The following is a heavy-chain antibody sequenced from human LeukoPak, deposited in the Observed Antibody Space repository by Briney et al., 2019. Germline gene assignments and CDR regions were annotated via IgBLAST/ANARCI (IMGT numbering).Heavy chain of an antibody. CDR2: ISGSGGST. CDR3: AKVSEWDYYDSSGYPDSQFDY. CDR1: GFTFSSYA. D-gene: IGHD3-22*01. V-gene: IGHV3-23*01. J-gene: IGHJ4*02. Sequence: GASLRLSCAASGFTFSSYAMSWVRQAPGKGLEWVSAISGSGGSTYYADSVKGRFTISRDNSENTLYLQMNSLRAEDTAVYYCAKVSEWDYYDSSGYPDSQFDYWGQGTLVTVSS.